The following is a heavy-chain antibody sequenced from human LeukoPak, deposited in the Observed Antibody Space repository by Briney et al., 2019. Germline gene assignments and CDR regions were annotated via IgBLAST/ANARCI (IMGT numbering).Heavy chain of an antibody. Sequence: ASVKVSCKASGGTFSSYATSWVRQAPGQGLEWMGWISAYNGNTNYAQKLQGRVTMTTDTSTSTAYMELRSLRSDDTAVYYCARGAKVATRLLDYWGQGTLVTVSS. CDR1: GGTFSSYA. J-gene: IGHJ4*02. CDR3: ARGAKVATRLLDY. D-gene: IGHD5-12*01. V-gene: IGHV1-18*01. CDR2: ISAYNGNT.